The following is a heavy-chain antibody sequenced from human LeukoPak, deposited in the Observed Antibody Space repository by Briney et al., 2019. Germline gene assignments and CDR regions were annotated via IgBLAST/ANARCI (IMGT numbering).Heavy chain of an antibody. J-gene: IGHJ5*02. CDR2: INPNSGGT. CDR3: ARDFRPFTIFGVVTITARWFDP. D-gene: IGHD3-3*01. Sequence: ASVKVSCKASGYTFTGYYMHWVRQAPGQGLEWMGWINPNSGGTNYAQKLQGRVTMTTDTSTSTAYMELRSLRSDDTAVYYCARDFRPFTIFGVVTITARWFDPWGQGTLVTVSS. V-gene: IGHV1-2*02. CDR1: GYTFTGYY.